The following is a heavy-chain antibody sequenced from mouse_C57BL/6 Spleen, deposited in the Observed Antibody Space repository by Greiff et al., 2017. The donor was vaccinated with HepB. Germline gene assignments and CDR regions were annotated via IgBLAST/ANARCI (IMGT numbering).Heavy chain of an antibody. CDR3: AKELGRGAMDY. Sequence: EVKLMESGGGLVKPGGSLKLSCAASGFTFSDYGMHWVRQAPEKGLEWVAYISSGSSTIYYADTVKGRFTISRDNAKNTLFLQMTSLRSEDTAMYYCAKELGRGAMDYWGQGTSATVSS. CDR2: ISSGSSTI. D-gene: IGHD4-1*01. V-gene: IGHV5-17*01. CDR1: GFTFSDYG. J-gene: IGHJ4*01.